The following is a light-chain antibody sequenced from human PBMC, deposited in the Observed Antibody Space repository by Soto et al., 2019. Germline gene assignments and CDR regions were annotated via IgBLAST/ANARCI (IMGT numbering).Light chain of an antibody. CDR2: GAS. V-gene: IGKV3-20*01. CDR3: QQYDSSVT. J-gene: IGKJ1*01. Sequence: EFVLTQSPGSVSLSPGERVTLSCRASQSVSSAFFAWYQQTPGQPPRLLISGASNRATGIPDRFSGSGSGTDFTLTISRLEPEDFAVYYCQQYDSSVTFGQGTKVEIK. CDR1: QSVSSAF.